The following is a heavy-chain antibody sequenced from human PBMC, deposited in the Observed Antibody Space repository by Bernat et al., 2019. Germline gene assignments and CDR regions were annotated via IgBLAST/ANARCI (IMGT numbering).Heavy chain of an antibody. V-gene: IGHV3-30-3*01. CDR3: ARDRRGTDSGGMDV. D-gene: IGHD3-16*01. CDR1: GFTFGNYV. J-gene: IGHJ6*02. Sequence: QVQLVESGGGVVQPGRSLSLPCAASGFTFGNYVLTWFGRAPGGGLEWVAAISYDGINKYSAYSVKGRFTISRDNSKNTLYLQMNSLRAEDTAVYYCARDRRGTDSGGMDVWGQGTTVTVSS. CDR2: ISYDGINK.